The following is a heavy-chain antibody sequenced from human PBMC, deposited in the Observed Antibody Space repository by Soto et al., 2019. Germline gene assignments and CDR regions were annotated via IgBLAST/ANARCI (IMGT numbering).Heavy chain of an antibody. CDR3: ARVNVVVTIQYVFDI. Sequence: QVQLQESGPGLVKPSETLSLTCTVSGGSISSYYWSWIRQPPGKGLEWIGHIYYPGSTNYNPSLKARVTLXXDXSXXQFSLKLRSVTAADTAVFYCARVNVVVTIQYVFDIWGQGTMVTVSS. V-gene: IGHV4-59*01. J-gene: IGHJ3*02. CDR2: IYYPGST. CDR1: GGSISSYY. D-gene: IGHD2-21*02.